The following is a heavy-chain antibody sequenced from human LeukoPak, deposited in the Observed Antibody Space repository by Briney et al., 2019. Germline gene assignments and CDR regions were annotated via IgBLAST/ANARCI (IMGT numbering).Heavy chain of an antibody. V-gene: IGHV4-61*02. D-gene: IGHD1-26*01. CDR3: ARDRELVTPGAFDI. J-gene: IGHJ3*02. CDR1: GGSISRGSYY. CDR2: IYISGST. Sequence: SETLSLTCTVSGGSISRGSYYWSWIRQPAGKGLEWIGRIYISGSTNYNPPLKSRVTISVDTSKNHFSLKLSSVTAADTAVYYCARDRELVTPGAFDIWGQGTMVTVSS.